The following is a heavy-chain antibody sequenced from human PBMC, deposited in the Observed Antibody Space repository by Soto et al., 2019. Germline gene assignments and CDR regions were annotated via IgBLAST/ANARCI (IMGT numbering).Heavy chain of an antibody. J-gene: IGHJ4*02. D-gene: IGHD5-12*01. CDR1: GFTFESDA. V-gene: IGHV3-23*01. Sequence: EVQLLESGGGLVQPGGSLRLSCVVSGFTFESDAMSWVRQAPGKGLEWVSAIGGSGATTYYADAVKGRFTISRDNSKNTLYLQMNSLKAEDTSLYYCARRGQVICEYWGQGTLVTVS. CDR2: IGGSGATT. CDR3: ARRGQVICEY.